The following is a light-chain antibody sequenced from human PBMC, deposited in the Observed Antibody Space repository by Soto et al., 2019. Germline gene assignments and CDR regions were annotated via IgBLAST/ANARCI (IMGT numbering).Light chain of an antibody. Sequence: AIQMTQSPSSLSASVGERVIITCRASQAIRNDLGWYQQKPGKAPKLLMYTASTLESGVPSRFSGSGSGAEFTLTIRSLQPEDSATYYCQHDYSYPQTFGQGTKVDIK. CDR2: TAS. CDR3: QHDYSYPQT. V-gene: IGKV1-6*01. J-gene: IGKJ1*01. CDR1: QAIRND.